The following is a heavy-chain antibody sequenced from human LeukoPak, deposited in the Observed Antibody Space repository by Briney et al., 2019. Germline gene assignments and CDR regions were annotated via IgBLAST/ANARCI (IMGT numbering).Heavy chain of an antibody. J-gene: IGHJ4*02. CDR2: IYSGGTT. V-gene: IGHV3-66*01. CDR3: AKDKATGLVVVIMNY. Sequence: GGSLRLSCAASGFTVSYNYMSRVRQAPGKGLEWVSVIYSGGTTYFAESVKGRFTISRDNSKNTLYLQMNSLRAEDTALYYCAKDKATGLVVVIMNYWGQGTLVTVSS. D-gene: IGHD3-22*01. CDR1: GFTVSYNY.